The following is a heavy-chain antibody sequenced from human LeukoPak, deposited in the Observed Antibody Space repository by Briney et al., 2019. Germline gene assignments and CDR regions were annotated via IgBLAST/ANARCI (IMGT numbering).Heavy chain of an antibody. D-gene: IGHD3-3*01. CDR3: ATGQTILPDYYYYGMDV. CDR1: GYTLTELS. J-gene: IGHJ6*02. CDR2: FDPEDGET. Sequence: ASVTVSCKVSGYTLTELSMHWVRPAPGKGLEGMGGFDPEDGETIYAQKFQGRVTMTEDTSTDTAYMELSSLRSEDTAVYYCATGQTILPDYYYYGMDVWGQGTTVTVSS. V-gene: IGHV1-24*01.